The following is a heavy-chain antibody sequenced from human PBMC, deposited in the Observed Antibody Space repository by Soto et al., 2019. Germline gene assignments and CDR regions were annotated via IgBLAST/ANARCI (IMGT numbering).Heavy chain of an antibody. CDR1: GFTFSSYG. J-gene: IGHJ6*02. CDR3: ARDPRGAYGMDV. CDR2: IWYDGSNK. Sequence: QVQLVESGGGVVQPGRSLRLSCAASGFTFSSYGMHWVRQAPGKGLEWVAVIWYDGSNKYYADSVKGRFTISRDNSKNTLYLQMNSLRAEDTAVYYWARDPRGAYGMDVWGQGTTVTVSS. V-gene: IGHV3-33*01. D-gene: IGHD3-10*01.